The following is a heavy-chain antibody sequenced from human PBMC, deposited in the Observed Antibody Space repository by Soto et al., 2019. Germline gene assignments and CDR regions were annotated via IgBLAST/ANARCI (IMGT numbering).Heavy chain of an antibody. CDR3: AREGAWWEDFWSGTYGMDV. V-gene: IGHV3-11*01. J-gene: IGHJ6*02. D-gene: IGHD3-3*01. CDR1: GFTFSDYY. CDR2: ISSSGSTI. Sequence: DWTGGSLRLSCAASGFTFSDYYMSWIRQAPGKGLEWVSYISSSGSTIYYADSVKGRFTISRDNAKNSLYLQMNSLRAEDTAVYYCAREGAWWEDFWSGTYGMDVWGQGTTVTVSS.